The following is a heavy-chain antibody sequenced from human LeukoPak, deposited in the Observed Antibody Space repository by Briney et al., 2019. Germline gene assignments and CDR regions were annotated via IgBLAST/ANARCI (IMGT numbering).Heavy chain of an antibody. CDR3: AKVASTTRRHDAFDI. V-gene: IGHV1-2*02. J-gene: IGHJ3*02. CDR1: GYTFTGYY. CDR2: FDPEDGET. D-gene: IGHD1-1*01. Sequence: ASVKVSCKASGYTFTGYYMHWVRQAPGKGLEWMGGFDPEDGETIYAQELQGRVTMTRDMSISTAYMELSRLRSDDTAVYYCAKVASTTRRHDAFDIWGQGTLVTVSS.